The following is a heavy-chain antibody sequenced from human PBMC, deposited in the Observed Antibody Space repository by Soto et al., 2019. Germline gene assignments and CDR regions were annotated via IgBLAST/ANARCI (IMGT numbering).Heavy chain of an antibody. CDR2: IQNGGSPI. J-gene: IGHJ4*02. CDR3: ARGWDRGAHFGY. CDR1: GFTFSNDE. D-gene: IGHD1-26*01. Sequence: EVQLVESGGGLGQPGGSLRLSCEASGFTFSNDEMSWVRQAPGKAPEWIAYIQNGGSPIFYADSVRGRFTISRDNAKKSLYLQMSSLTAEDTAVYYCARGWDRGAHFGYWGQGALVTVSS. V-gene: IGHV3-48*03.